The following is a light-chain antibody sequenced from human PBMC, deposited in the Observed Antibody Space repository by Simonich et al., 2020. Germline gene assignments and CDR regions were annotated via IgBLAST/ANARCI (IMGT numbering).Light chain of an antibody. V-gene: IGKV3-15*01. CDR3: QQYNNWPPWT. J-gene: IGKJ1*01. CDR2: GES. Sequence: DIVMTQSPATLSVSPGERATLSCRASQSFSSNLTGYQQKPGQAPRLLIYGESTRATCIPARFSGSGSGTEFTLTISSMQSEDFAVYYCQQYNNWPPWTFGQGTKVEIK. CDR1: QSFSSN.